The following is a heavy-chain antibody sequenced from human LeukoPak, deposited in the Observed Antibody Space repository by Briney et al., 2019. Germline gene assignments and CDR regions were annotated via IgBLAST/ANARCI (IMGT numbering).Heavy chain of an antibody. D-gene: IGHD7-27*01. J-gene: IGHJ4*02. CDR2: ISAYNGNT. Sequence: ASVKVSCKASGYTFTSYGISWVRQAPGQGLEWMGWISAYNGNTNYAQKLQGRVTMTTDTSTSTAYMELRSLRSDDTAVYYCATNENWGTDLHFDYWGQGTLVTVFS. CDR3: ATNENWGTDLHFDY. V-gene: IGHV1-18*01. CDR1: GYTFTSYG.